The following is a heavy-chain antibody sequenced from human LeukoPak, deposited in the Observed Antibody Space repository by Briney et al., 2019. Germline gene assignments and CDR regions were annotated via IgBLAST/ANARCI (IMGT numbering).Heavy chain of an antibody. D-gene: IGHD6-6*01. CDR3: ARRIAALTFDY. Sequence: SETLSLTCTVSGGSISSSSYYWGWIRQPPGKGLEWIGSIYYSGSTYYNPSLKSRVTISVDTSKNPFSLKLSSVTAADTAVYYCARRIAALTFDYWGQGTLVTVSS. J-gene: IGHJ4*02. CDR2: IYYSGST. CDR1: GGSISSSSYY. V-gene: IGHV4-39*01.